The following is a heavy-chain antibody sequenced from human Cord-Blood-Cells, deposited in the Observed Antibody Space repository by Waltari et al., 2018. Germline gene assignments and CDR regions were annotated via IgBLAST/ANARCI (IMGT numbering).Heavy chain of an antibody. CDR2: IYYSGST. CDR3: ARHRGDVWSGYYDAFDI. V-gene: IGHV4-39*01. J-gene: IGHJ3*02. Sequence: QLQLQESGPGLVKPSETLSLTCTVSGGSISSSSYYWGWIRQPPGKGLEWIGSIYYSGSTYYTPSLKSRVTISVDTSKNQFSLKLSSVTAADTAVYYCARHRGDVWSGYYDAFDIWGQGTMVTVSS. CDR1: GGSISSSSYY. D-gene: IGHD3-3*01.